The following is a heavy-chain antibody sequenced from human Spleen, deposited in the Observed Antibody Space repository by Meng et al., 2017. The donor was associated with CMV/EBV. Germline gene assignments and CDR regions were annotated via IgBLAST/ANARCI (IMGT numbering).Heavy chain of an antibody. V-gene: IGHV3-30*04. CDR1: GFTFSNYP. CDR3: ARQRGPAPYFYYGVDV. J-gene: IGHJ6*02. Sequence: GESLKISCAASGFTFSNYPIHWVRQAPGKGLEWVASISYDGSNKYYADSVQGRFTISRDNSKNTLYLQMNSLRPEDTAVYYCARQRGPAPYFYYGVDVWGQGTTVTVS. CDR2: ISYDGSNK. D-gene: IGHD1-26*01.